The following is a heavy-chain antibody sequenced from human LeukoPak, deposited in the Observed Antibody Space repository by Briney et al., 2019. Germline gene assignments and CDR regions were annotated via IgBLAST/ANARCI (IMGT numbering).Heavy chain of an antibody. D-gene: IGHD6-6*01. J-gene: IGHJ4*02. Sequence: PGGSLGLSCAASGFTVSSNYMSWVRQAPGTGLEWVSAISGSGGSTYYADSVKGRFTISRDNSKNTLYLQMNSLRAEDTAVYYCANYSSSYYFDYWGQGTLVTVSS. V-gene: IGHV3-23*01. CDR1: GFTVSSNY. CDR3: ANYSSSYYFDY. CDR2: ISGSGGST.